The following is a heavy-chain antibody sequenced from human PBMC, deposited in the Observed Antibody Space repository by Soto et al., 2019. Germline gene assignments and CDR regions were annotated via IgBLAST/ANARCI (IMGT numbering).Heavy chain of an antibody. J-gene: IGHJ4*02. CDR3: GRGRSTLVGLDY. CDR2: IWYDGSNK. D-gene: IGHD2-15*01. CDR1: GFTFSSYG. V-gene: IGHV3-33*01. Sequence: QVQLVESGGGVVQPGRSLRLSCAASGFTFSSYGMHWVRQAPGKGLEWVAGIWYDGSNKYYADSVKGRFTISRDNSKNTLYLPMNTLLAEDTAVHYCGRGRSTLVGLDYWGQGTLVTVSS.